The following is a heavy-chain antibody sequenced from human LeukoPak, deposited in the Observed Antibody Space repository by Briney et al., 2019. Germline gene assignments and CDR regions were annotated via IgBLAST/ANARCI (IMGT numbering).Heavy chain of an antibody. CDR2: ICYSGST. Sequence: SETLSLTCTVSGGSISSSSFYWGWIRQPPGKGLEWIGSICYSGSTYYNPSLKSRVTISVDTSKNQFSLKLSSAAAADTAVYYCASWYGLAAAIDYWGQGTLVTVSS. CDR1: GGSISSSSFY. J-gene: IGHJ4*02. V-gene: IGHV4-39*01. D-gene: IGHD6-13*01. CDR3: ASWYGLAAAIDY.